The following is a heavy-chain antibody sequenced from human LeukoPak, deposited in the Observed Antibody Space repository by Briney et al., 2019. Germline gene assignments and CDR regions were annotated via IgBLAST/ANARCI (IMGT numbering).Heavy chain of an antibody. Sequence: GGSLRLSCAASGFTFSSYAMHWVRQAPGKGLEYVSAISSNGGSTYYANSVKGRFTISRDNSKNTLYLQMGSLRAEDMAVYYCARVIAAHTLGAFDIWGQGTMVTASS. CDR2: ISSNGGST. CDR3: ARVIAAHTLGAFDI. D-gene: IGHD6-13*01. CDR1: GFTFSSYA. J-gene: IGHJ3*02. V-gene: IGHV3-64*01.